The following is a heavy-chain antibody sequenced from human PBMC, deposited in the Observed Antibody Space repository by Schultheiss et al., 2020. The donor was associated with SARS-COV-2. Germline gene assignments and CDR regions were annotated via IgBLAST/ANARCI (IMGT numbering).Heavy chain of an antibody. CDR2: IYYSGST. V-gene: IGHV4-59*12. CDR3: ARAPIFGVVTPHHGGMDV. J-gene: IGHJ6*02. Sequence: SETLSLTCTVSGGSISSYYWSWIRQHPGKGLEWIGYIYYSGSTNYNPSLKSRVTISVDTSKNQFSLKLSSVTAADTAVYYCARAPIFGVVTPHHGGMDVWGQGTTVTVSS. D-gene: IGHD3-3*01. CDR1: GGSISSYY.